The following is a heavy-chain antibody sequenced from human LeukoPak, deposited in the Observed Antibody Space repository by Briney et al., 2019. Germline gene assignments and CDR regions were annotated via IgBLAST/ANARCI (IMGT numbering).Heavy chain of an antibody. D-gene: IGHD7-27*01. CDR3: ARVYEDNWGGFDY. CDR1: GFTFSSYW. J-gene: IGHJ4*02. V-gene: IGHV3-74*01. Sequence: PGGSLRLSCAASGFTFSSYWMHWVRQAPGKGLVWVSRINSDGSSTSYADSVKGRFTISRDNSKNTRYLQMNSLRAEDTAVYYCARVYEDNWGGFDYWGQGTLVTVSS. CDR2: INSDGSST.